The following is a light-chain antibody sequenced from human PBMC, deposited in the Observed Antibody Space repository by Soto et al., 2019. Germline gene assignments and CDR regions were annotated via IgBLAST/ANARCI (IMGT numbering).Light chain of an antibody. J-gene: IGKJ4*01. V-gene: IGKV3-20*01. CDR2: DAS. CDR3: QQYGSTPLT. CDR1: QSVGNNY. Sequence: EIVLTQSPGTLSLSPGERATLSCRASQSVGNNYLAWYQQKPGQAPRFLIYDASSRATGIPDTFSGSGSGTDFTLTISRLEPEDFAVYYCQQYGSTPLTCGGGTKVEIK.